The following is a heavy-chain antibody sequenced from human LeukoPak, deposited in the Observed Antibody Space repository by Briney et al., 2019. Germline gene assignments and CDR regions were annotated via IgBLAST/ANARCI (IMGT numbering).Heavy chain of an antibody. CDR2: INLDGSWT. CDR1: GFTLSDYW. V-gene: IGHV3-74*01. J-gene: IGHJ3*01. CDR3: ARDFPGTEDAFDV. Sequence: QPGGSLRLSCAVSGFTLSDYWMHWVRQAPGKGLVWVSHINLDGSWTGYADSVKGRFTFSKDDAKNTVYLQMNSLRAEDTAVYYCARDFPGTEDAFDVWGQGTMVTVSS.